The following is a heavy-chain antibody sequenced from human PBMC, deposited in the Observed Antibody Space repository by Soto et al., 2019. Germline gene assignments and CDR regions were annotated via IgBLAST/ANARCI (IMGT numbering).Heavy chain of an antibody. J-gene: IGHJ6*02. CDR3: AKYFGGDCYPFSYVMDV. CDR2: INHSGST. CDR1: GGSFSGYY. V-gene: IGHV4-34*01. D-gene: IGHD2-21*02. Sequence: SETLSLTCAVYGGSFSGYYWSWIRQPPGKGLEWIGEINHSGSTNYNPSLKSRVTISVDTSKNQFSLKLSSVTAADTAVYYCAKYFGGDCYPFSYVMDVWGQGTTVTVSS.